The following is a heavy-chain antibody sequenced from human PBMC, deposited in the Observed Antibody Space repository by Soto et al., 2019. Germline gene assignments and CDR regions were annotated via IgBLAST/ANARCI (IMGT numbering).Heavy chain of an antibody. CDR1: GFTFSSYA. Sequence: PGGSLRLSCAASGFTFSSYAMSWVRQAPGKGLEWVSAISGSGGSTYYADSVKGRFTISRDNSKNTLYLQMNSLRAEDTAVYYCAKDRTKAIAVADDYAEYFQHWGQGTLVTVSS. D-gene: IGHD6-19*01. CDR2: ISGSGGST. V-gene: IGHV3-23*01. J-gene: IGHJ1*01. CDR3: AKDRTKAIAVADDYAEYFQH.